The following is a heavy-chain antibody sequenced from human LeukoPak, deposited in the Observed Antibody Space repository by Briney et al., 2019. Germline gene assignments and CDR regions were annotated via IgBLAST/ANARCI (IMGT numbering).Heavy chain of an antibody. J-gene: IGHJ4*02. CDR2: IIPIFGTA. CDR3: ARDGIVVVPAAMFY. Sequence: GASVKVSCKASGGTFSSYAISWVRQAPGQGLEWMGGIIPIFGTANYAQKFQGRVTITADESTSTAYMGLSSLRSEDTAVYYCARDGIVVVPAAMFYWGQGTLVTVSS. V-gene: IGHV1-69*13. D-gene: IGHD2-2*01. CDR1: GGTFSSYA.